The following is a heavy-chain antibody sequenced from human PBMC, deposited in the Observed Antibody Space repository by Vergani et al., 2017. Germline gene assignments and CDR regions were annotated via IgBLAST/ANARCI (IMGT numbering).Heavy chain of an antibody. J-gene: IGHJ4*02. D-gene: IGHD3-22*01. CDR1: GFTFSSYA. CDR3: ARDQAQGSGYHFQY. V-gene: IGHV3-30*01. CDR2: ISYDGSNK. Sequence: QVQLVESGGGVVQPGRSLRLSCAASGFTFSSYAMHWVRQAPGKGLEWVAVISYDGSNKYYADSVKGRFTISRDNSKNTLYLQMNSLRAEDTAVYYCARDQAQGSGYHFQYWGQGTLVTVSS.